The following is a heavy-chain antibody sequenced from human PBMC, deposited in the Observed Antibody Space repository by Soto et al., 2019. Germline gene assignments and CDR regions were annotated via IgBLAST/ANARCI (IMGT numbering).Heavy chain of an antibody. J-gene: IGHJ3*02. V-gene: IGHV3-21*01. CDR2: ISSSSSYI. CDR1: GFTFSSYS. CDR3: ARDYYYDSSGQHAFDI. Sequence: EVQLVESGGGLVKPGGSLRLSCAASGFTFSSYSMNWVRQAPGKGLEWVSSISSSSSYIYYADSVKGRFTISRDNAKNSLYLQMNSLRAEDKAVYYCARDYYYDSSGQHAFDIWGQGTMVTVSS. D-gene: IGHD3-22*01.